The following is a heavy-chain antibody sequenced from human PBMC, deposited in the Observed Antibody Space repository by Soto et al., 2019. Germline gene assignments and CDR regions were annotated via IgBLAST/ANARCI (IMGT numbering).Heavy chain of an antibody. D-gene: IGHD3-9*01. CDR3: ARPPGYISDWYYFGL. J-gene: IGHJ4*02. CDR1: GYRFINYH. Sequence: VKVSCKAAGYRFINYHVHWVRQAPGQGFEWMGRISPKSGGTNYAQKFQGRVSLTWDTSLNTAYMELSSLMSEDTAVYYCARPPGYISDWYYFGLWGQGTQVTVSS. CDR2: ISPKSGGT. V-gene: IGHV1-2*02.